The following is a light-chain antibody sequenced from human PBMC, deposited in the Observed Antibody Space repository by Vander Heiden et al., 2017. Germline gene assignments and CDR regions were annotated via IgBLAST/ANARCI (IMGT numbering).Light chain of an antibody. CDR1: QSISNY. J-gene: IGKJ4*01. CDR3: QQSYNIPLT. Sequence: IQMTQSPSSLSASVGDRVTITCRASQSISNYLNWYHQKPGKAPKLLISGTSNLESWVPSRFSGSGSGADFTLTISSLQPEDFATYFCQQSYNIPLTFGGGTKVEIK. V-gene: IGKV1-39*01. CDR2: GTS.